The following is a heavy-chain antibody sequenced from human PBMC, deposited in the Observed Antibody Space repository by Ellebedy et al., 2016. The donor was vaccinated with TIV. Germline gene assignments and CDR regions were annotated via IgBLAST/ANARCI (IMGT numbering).Heavy chain of an antibody. CDR2: ISAYNGNT. D-gene: IGHD2-21*01. V-gene: IGHV1-18*01. CDR1: GYTFTSYG. CDR3: ARGGASILWHTFDY. Sequence: ASVKVSCXASGYTFTSYGISWVRQAPGQGLEWMGWISAYNGNTNYAQKFQGRVTMTRNTSISTAYMELSSLRSEDTAVYYCARGGASILWHTFDYWGQGTLVTVSS. J-gene: IGHJ4*02.